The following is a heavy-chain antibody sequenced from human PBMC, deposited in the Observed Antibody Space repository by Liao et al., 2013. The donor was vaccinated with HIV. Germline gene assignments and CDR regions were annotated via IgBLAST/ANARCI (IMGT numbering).Heavy chain of an antibody. Sequence: QVQLQESGSGLVKPSETLSLTCTVSGGSISSYYWSWIRQPPGKGLEWIGYIYYSGTTNYNPSLKSRVTISVDTSKNQFSLKLSSVTAADTALYYCAKNGPNWVDAFHIWGQGTMVTVSS. J-gene: IGHJ3*02. CDR3: AKNGPNWVDAFHI. D-gene: IGHD1-1*01. CDR1: GGSISSYY. CDR2: IYYSGTT. V-gene: IGHV4-59*01.